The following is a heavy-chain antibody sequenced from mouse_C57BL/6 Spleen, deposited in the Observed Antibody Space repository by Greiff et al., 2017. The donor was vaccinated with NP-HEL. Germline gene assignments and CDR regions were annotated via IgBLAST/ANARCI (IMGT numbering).Heavy chain of an antibody. CDR1: GYTFTSYW. CDR2: IDPSDSET. V-gene: IGHV1-52*01. Sequence: QVPLQQPGAELVRPGSSVKLSCKASGYTFTSYWMHWVKQRPIQGLEWIGNIDPSDSETHYNQKFPDTATLTVDKSSSTAYMQLSSLTSEDSAVDYGARSAQYYGSSYYFDDWGQGTTLTVSS. J-gene: IGHJ2*01. CDR3: ARSAQYYGSSYYFDD. D-gene: IGHD1-1*01.